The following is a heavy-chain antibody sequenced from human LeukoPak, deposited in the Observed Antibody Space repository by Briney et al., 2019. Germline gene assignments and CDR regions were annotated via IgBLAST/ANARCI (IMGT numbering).Heavy chain of an antibody. D-gene: IGHD3-10*01. CDR1: GYSFTNYW. CDR2: IYPGDSDT. J-gene: IGHJ4*02. Sequence: GESLKISCKGSGYSFTNYWIGWVRQMPGKGLEWMGIIYPGDSDTRYSPSCQGQVTISADKSISTAYLQWSSLKASDTAMYYCARPTYYYGSGSYSIHYWGQGTLVTVSS. CDR3: ARPTYYYGSGSYSIHY. V-gene: IGHV5-51*01.